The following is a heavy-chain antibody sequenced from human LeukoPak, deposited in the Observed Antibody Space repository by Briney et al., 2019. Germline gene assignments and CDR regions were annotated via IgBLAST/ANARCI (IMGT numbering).Heavy chain of an antibody. D-gene: IGHD6-13*01. V-gene: IGHV4-4*07. Sequence: SETLSLTCTVSGGSISSYYWSWIRQPAGKGLEWIGRIYTSGSTNYNPSLKSRVTMSVDTSKNQFSLKLSSVTAADTAVYYCAIRSAAGYYYYMDVWGKGTTVTVSS. CDR1: GGSISSYY. CDR3: AIRSAAGYYYYMDV. CDR2: IYTSGST. J-gene: IGHJ6*03.